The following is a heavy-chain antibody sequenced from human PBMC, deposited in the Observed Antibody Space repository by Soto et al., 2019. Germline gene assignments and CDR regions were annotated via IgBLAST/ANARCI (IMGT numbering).Heavy chain of an antibody. D-gene: IGHD2-2*02. J-gene: IGHJ6*02. CDR1: GFTFSSYS. Sequence: EVQLVESGGGLVKPGGSLRLSCAASGFTFSSYSMNWVRQAPGKGLEWVSSISSSSSYIYYADSVKGRFTISRDNAKNSLYLQMNSLRAEDTAVYYCARDTRVVPAAISPRGDYYYGMDVWGQGTTVTVSS. CDR2: ISSSSSYI. V-gene: IGHV3-21*01. CDR3: ARDTRVVPAAISPRGDYYYGMDV.